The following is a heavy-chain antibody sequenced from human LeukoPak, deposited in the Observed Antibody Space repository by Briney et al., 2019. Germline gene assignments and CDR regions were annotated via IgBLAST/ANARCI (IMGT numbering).Heavy chain of an antibody. CDR3: ARHMGRIEVSDNFDY. Sequence: SETLSLTCTVSGGSISSSSYYWGWIRQPPGKGLEWIGSIYYSGSTYHNPSLKSRVTISVDTSKNQFSLKLSSVTAADTAVYYCARHMGRIEVSDNFDYWGQGTLVTVSS. CDR2: IYYSGST. V-gene: IGHV4-39*01. J-gene: IGHJ4*02. CDR1: GGSISSSSYY. D-gene: IGHD3-22*01.